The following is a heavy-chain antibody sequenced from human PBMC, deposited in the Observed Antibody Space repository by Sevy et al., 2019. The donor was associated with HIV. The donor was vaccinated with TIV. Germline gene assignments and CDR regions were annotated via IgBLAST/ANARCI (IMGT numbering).Heavy chain of an antibody. V-gene: IGHV3-21*01. Sequence: GGSLRLSCAASGFTFSSYSMNWVRQAPGKGLEWVSSISSSSSYIYYADSVKGRFTISRDNAKNSQYLQMNSLRAEDTAVYYCARDCTNGVCSALGAFDIWGQGTMVTVSS. CDR3: ARDCTNGVCSALGAFDI. J-gene: IGHJ3*02. CDR2: ISSSSSYI. CDR1: GFTFSSYS. D-gene: IGHD2-8*01.